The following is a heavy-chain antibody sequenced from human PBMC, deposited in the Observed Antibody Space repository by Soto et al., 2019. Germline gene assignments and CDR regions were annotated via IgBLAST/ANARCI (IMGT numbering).Heavy chain of an antibody. CDR2: IIPIFGTA. CDR1: GGTFSSYT. V-gene: IGHV1-69*13. Sequence: SVKVSCKASGGTFSSYTISWVQQAPGQGLEWMGGIIPIFGTANYAQKFQGRVTITADESTSTAYMELSSLRSEDTAVYYCARDLVSRGSYPRYYYYGMDVWGQGTTVTVSS. D-gene: IGHD1-26*01. CDR3: ARDLVSRGSYPRYYYYGMDV. J-gene: IGHJ6*02.